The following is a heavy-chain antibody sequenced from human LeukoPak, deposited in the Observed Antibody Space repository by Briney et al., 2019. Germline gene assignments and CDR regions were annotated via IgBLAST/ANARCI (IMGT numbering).Heavy chain of an antibody. V-gene: IGHV3-30*18. J-gene: IGHJ6*03. Sequence: PGGSLRLSCAASGFTFSSYGMHWVRQAPGRGGGWGAVISYDGSNKYYADSVKGRFTISRDNSKNTLYLQMNSLRAEDTAVYYCAKTMDTDYYYYYMDVWGKGTTVTVSS. CDR2: ISYDGSNK. CDR1: GFTFSSYG. D-gene: IGHD3-3*01. CDR3: AKTMDTDYYYYYMDV.